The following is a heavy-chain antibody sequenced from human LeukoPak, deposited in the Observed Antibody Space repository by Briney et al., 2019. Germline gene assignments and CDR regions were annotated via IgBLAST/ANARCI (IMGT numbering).Heavy chain of an antibody. CDR2: ISAYNGNT. J-gene: IGHJ5*02. D-gene: IGHD5-18*01. CDR3: ARDPGYSYGTSWFDP. Sequence: GASVKVSCKASGYTFTSYGISWVRQAPGQGLEWMGWISAYNGNTNYAQKLQGRVTMTTDTSTSTAYMELRSLRADDTAVYYCARDPGYSYGTSWFDPWGQGTLVTVSS. CDR1: GYTFTSYG. V-gene: IGHV1-18*01.